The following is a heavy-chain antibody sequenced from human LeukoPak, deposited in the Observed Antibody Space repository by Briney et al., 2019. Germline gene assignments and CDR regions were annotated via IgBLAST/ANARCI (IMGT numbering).Heavy chain of an antibody. Sequence: GASVKVSCQVSGYTFTELSMHWVRQAPGKGLEWMGGFDPEDGETIYAQKFQGRVTMTEDTSTDTAYMELSSLRSEDTAVYYCATVAGTVTTVWFDPWGQGTLVTVSS. CDR2: FDPEDGET. CDR3: ATVAGTVTTVWFDP. D-gene: IGHD4-17*01. J-gene: IGHJ5*02. V-gene: IGHV1-24*01. CDR1: GYTFTELS.